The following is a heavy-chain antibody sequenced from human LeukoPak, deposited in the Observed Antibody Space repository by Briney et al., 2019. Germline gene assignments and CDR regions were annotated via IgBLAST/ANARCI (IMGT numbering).Heavy chain of an antibody. J-gene: IGHJ4*02. V-gene: IGHV1-46*01. CDR1: GYTFTSYD. D-gene: IGHD4-17*01. CDR2: INPSGDST. Sequence: ASVKVSCKASGYTFTSYDMHWVRQAPGQGLEWMGIINPSGDSTSYAQKFQGRVTMTRDTSTSTVYMELSSLRSEDTAVYYCAMDGDYGQGDYWGQGTLVTVSS. CDR3: AMDGDYGQGDY.